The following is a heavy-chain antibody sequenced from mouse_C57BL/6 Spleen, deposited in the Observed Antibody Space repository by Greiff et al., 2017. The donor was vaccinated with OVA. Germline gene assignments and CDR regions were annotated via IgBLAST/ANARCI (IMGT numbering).Heavy chain of an antibody. Sequence: EVKVEESGGGLVQPGGSMKLSCVASGFTFSNYWMNWVRQSPEKGLEWVAQIRLKSDNYATHYAESVKGRFTISRDDSKSSVYLQMNNLRAEDTGIYYCTNYGTRRGFAYWGQGTLVTVSA. CDR3: TNYGTRRGFAY. D-gene: IGHD1-1*01. CDR1: GFTFSNYW. V-gene: IGHV6-3*01. J-gene: IGHJ3*01. CDR2: IRLKSDNYAT.